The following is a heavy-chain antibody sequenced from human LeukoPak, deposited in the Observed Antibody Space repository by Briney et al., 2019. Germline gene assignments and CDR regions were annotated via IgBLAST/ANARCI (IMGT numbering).Heavy chain of an antibody. Sequence: GVLRLSCAASGFTFSSYSMNWVRQAPGKGLEWVSSISSSSSYIYYADSVKGRFTIPRDNAKNSLYLQMNSLRAEDTAVYYCARSRIKSGNWFDPWSQGTLVTVSS. D-gene: IGHD1-14*01. CDR2: ISSSSSYI. J-gene: IGHJ5*02. CDR1: GFTFSSYS. V-gene: IGHV3-21*01. CDR3: ARSRIKSGNWFDP.